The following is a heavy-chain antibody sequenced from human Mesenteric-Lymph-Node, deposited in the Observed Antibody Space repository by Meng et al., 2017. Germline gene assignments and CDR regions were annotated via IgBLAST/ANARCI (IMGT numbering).Heavy chain of an antibody. CDR2: IYYSGST. CDR3: ARECHGGSGHKPPGWFDP. V-gene: IGHV4-31*03. Sequence: LRLSCTVSGGSISSGGYYWSWIRQHPGKGLEWIGYIYYSGSTYYNPSLKSRGTISVDTSKNQFSLKLSSVTAADSAVYYCARECHGGSGHKPPGWFDPWGQGTLVTVSS. J-gene: IGHJ5*02. D-gene: IGHD2-15*01. CDR1: GGSISSGGYY.